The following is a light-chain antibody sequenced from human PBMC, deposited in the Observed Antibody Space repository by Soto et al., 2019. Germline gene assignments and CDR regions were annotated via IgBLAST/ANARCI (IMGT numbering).Light chain of an antibody. V-gene: IGLV2-14*01. J-gene: IGLJ1*01. CDR3: ISYTSDDVRYV. CDR1: NSDVGIYDS. Sequence: QSALTQPASVSGTPGQSITISCTGSNSDVGIYDSASWYQHHPGRAPKLIVSEVSHRPSGVSNRFSGSKSGNTASLTISGLQSEDEADYYCISYTSDDVRYVFGTGTKVTVL. CDR2: EVS.